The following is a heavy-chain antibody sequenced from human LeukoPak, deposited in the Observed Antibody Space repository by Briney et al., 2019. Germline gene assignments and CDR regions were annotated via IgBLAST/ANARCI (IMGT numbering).Heavy chain of an antibody. Sequence: PGGSLRLSCTASGFTLRNYWMHWVRQVPGKRLVWVSRISGDGSVTNYADSVQGRLTISRDNPKNILYLQINNLRSEDTAVYYCARYSSSSGGASYYLDYWGHGTLVTVSS. J-gene: IGHJ4*01. V-gene: IGHV3-74*01. CDR1: GFTLRNYW. D-gene: IGHD6-6*01. CDR2: ISGDGSVT. CDR3: ARYSSSSGGASYYLDY.